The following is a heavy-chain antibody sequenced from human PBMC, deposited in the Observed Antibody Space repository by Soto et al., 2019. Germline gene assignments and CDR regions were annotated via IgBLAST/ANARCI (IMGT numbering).Heavy chain of an antibody. J-gene: IGHJ4*02. D-gene: IGHD1-26*01. V-gene: IGHV1-8*01. CDR2: MEPSTGRT. CDR1: GYSFTSLD. CDR3: ARGVSAGVDY. Sequence: ASVKVSCKASGYSFTSLDINWVRQTAGQGLEWMGWMEPSTGRTGYAQRFQGRVTMTRDTSINTAYMELTTLTSDDTAFYYCARGVSAGVDYWGQGTLVTVSS.